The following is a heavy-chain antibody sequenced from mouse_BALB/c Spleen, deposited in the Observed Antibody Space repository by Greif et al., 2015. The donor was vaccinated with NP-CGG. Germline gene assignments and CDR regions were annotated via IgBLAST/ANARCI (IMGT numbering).Heavy chain of an antibody. Sequence: QVQLQQPGPELVKPGASVRISCKASGYTFTSYYIHWVKQRPGQGLEWIGWIYPGNVNTKYNEKFKGKATLTADKSSSTAYMQLSSLTSEDSAVYFCATSTGTYYFDYWGQGTTLTVSS. V-gene: IGHV1S56*01. J-gene: IGHJ2*01. CDR3: ATSTGTYYFDY. D-gene: IGHD4-1*02. CDR2: IYPGNVNT. CDR1: GYTFTSYY.